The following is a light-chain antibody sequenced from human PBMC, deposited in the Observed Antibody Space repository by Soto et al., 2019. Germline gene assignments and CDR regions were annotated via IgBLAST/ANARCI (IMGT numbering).Light chain of an antibody. V-gene: IGLV1-40*01. CDR2: KNN. CDR3: AAWDDSLNGLL. J-gene: IGLJ3*02. CDR1: GSNVGASYD. Sequence: QSVLTQPPSVSGAPGQTITMSCTGSGSNVGASYDVHWYQVLPGAGPRLLIYKNNNRPSGVPDRFSGSKSGTSASLAITGLRAEDEADYYCAAWDDSLNGLLFGGGTKLTVL.